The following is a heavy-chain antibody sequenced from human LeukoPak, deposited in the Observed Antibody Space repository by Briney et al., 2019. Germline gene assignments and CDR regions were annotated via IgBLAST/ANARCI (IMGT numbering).Heavy chain of an antibody. J-gene: IGHJ4*02. Sequence: SVKVSCKASGGTFSSYAIRWVRQAPGQGLEWVGGIIPIFGTANYAQEFQGRLTITADESTSTGYMELRSLRSEDTAVYYCARGDGYCSITSCYLYYFDYWGQGTLVTVSS. CDR2: IIPIFGTA. V-gene: IGHV1-69*13. CDR3: ARGDGYCSITSCYLYYFDY. CDR1: GGTFSSYA. D-gene: IGHD2-2*03.